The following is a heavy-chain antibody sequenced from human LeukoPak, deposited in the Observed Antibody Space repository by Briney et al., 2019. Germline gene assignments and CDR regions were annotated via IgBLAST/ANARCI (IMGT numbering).Heavy chain of an antibody. Sequence: GGSLRLSCAASGFTFTKYSMHWVRQTPGKGVEGVSYISSGSTTIYYTDSVKGRFTISRDNAKNSLYLQMNSLRAEDTAVYYCARRESTTMVRGGVDYWGQGTLVTVSS. D-gene: IGHD3-10*01. CDR1: GFTFTKYS. CDR3: ARRESTTMVRGGVDY. CDR2: ISSGSTTI. V-gene: IGHV3-48*01. J-gene: IGHJ4*02.